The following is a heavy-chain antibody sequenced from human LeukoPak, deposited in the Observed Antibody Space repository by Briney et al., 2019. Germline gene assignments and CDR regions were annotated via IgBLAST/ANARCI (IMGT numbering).Heavy chain of an antibody. CDR1: GFTFSSYT. CDR3: GKDGGLWVSAHWGDS. D-gene: IGHD7-27*01. CDR2: ITHGGPKT. J-gene: IGHJ4*02. Sequence: GGSLRLSCTASGFTFSSYTMSWVRQAPGKGRKWVSTITHGGPKTHDADSVKGRFTVSGDDSMNTLYLLMNSLRAEDTSVYDCGKDGGLWVSAHWGDSWGRGTLVTVSS. V-gene: IGHV3-23*01.